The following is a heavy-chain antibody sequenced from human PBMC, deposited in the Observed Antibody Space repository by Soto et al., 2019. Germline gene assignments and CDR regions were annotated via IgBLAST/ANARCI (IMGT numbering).Heavy chain of an antibody. CDR1: GYTFTAYY. J-gene: IGHJ6*02. Sequence: QVQLVQXXXEVKEPGDSVRVSCEASGYTFTAYYIHWVRQAPGQGLEWMGWINPKFGDTTYAQDFQGRVSMTRDMSISTVYMELSRLTSDDTAIYYCARNLDYYYGPGSGNGHGFWGQGTTVTVFS. CDR2: INPKFGDT. D-gene: IGHD3-10*01. V-gene: IGHV1-2*02. CDR3: ARNLDYYYGPGSGNGHGF.